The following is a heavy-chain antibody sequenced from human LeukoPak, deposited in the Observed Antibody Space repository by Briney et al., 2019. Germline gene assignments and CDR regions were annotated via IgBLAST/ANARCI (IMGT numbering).Heavy chain of an antibody. CDR3: ARGRYYYDSGGYYIPSYFDY. CDR1: GYSISSGYY. V-gene: IGHV4-38-2*02. J-gene: IGHJ4*02. D-gene: IGHD3-22*01. Sequence: PSETLSLTCTVSGYSISSGYYWGWIRQPPGKGLEWIGSIYHSGSTYYNPSLKSRVTISVDTSKNQFSLKLSSVTAADTAVYYCARGRYYYDSGGYYIPSYFDYWGQGTLVTVSS. CDR2: IYHSGST.